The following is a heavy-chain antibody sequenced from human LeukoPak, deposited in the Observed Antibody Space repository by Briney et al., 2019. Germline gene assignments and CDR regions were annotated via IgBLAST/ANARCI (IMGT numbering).Heavy chain of an antibody. CDR3: AKLNPYFDY. J-gene: IGHJ4*02. Sequence: GGSLRLSCAASGFTFNTYGMAWVRQAPGKGLEWVSAISGSGGSTYYADSVKGRFTISRDNSKNTLYLQMNSLRAEDTAVYYCAKLNPYFDYWGQGTLVTVSS. CDR1: GFTFNTYG. CDR2: ISGSGGST. V-gene: IGHV3-23*01.